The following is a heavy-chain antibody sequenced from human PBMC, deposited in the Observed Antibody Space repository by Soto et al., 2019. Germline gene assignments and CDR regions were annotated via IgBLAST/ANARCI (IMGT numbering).Heavy chain of an antibody. CDR3: AKDLLVVFGGSYYRHYYCGMYV. J-gene: IGHJ6*02. CDR1: GFTFSSYA. Sequence: EVQLLESGGGLVQPGGSLRLSCAASGFTFSSYAMSWVRQAPGKGLEWVSAISGSGGSTYYADSVKGRFTISRDNSKNMLYLKMNSLRAEDAAVYYCAKDLLVVFGGSYYRHYYCGMYVWGHGTTVTVSS. CDR2: ISGSGGST. V-gene: IGHV3-23*01. D-gene: IGHD1-26*01.